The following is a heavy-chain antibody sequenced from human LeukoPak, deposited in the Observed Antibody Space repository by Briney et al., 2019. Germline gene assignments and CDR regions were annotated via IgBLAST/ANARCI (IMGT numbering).Heavy chain of an antibody. V-gene: IGHV4-34*01. CDR2: INHSGST. CDR3: ARDNSEDYYDSSGSMGYNWFDP. Sequence: SETLSLTCAVYGGSFSNYYWSWVRRPPGKGLEWIGEINHSGSTNYNPSLKSRVTISVDTSKNQFSLKLSSVTAADTAVYYCARDNSEDYYDSSGSMGYNWFDPWGQGTLVTVSS. CDR1: GGSFSNYY. D-gene: IGHD3-22*01. J-gene: IGHJ5*02.